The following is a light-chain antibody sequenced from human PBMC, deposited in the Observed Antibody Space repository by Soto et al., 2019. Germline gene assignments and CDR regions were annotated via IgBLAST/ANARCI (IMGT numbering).Light chain of an antibody. CDR1: SSDAGGYSS. CDR2: EVS. Sequence: QSALTQPPSASGSPGQSVTISCTGTSSDAGGYSSVSWYQLHPGKAPKLMVYEVSKRPSGVPDRFSGSKSGNTASLTVSGLQAEDEADYYCSSYAGSNNYVFGTGTKLTVL. V-gene: IGLV2-8*01. J-gene: IGLJ1*01. CDR3: SSYAGSNNYV.